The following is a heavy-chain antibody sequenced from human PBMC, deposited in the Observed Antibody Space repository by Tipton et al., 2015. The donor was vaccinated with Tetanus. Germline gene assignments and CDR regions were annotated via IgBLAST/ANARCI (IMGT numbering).Heavy chain of an antibody. Sequence: TLSLTCAVYGGSFSGYYWSWIRQPPGKGLEWIGEINHSGSTNYNPSLKSRVTISVDTSKNQFSLKLSSVTAADTAVYYCARDNGDYSKGFYYYGMDVWGQGTTVTVSS. CDR2: INHSGST. V-gene: IGHV4-34*01. D-gene: IGHD4-11*01. CDR3: ARDNGDYSKGFYYYGMDV. J-gene: IGHJ6*02. CDR1: GGSFSGYY.